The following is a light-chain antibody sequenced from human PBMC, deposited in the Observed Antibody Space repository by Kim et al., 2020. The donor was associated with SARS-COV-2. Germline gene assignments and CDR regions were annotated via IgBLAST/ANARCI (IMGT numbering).Light chain of an antibody. CDR1: QSVSNSF. CDR3: QHYGSSLFT. J-gene: IGKJ3*01. CDR2: GAS. Sequence: EIVLTQSPGTLSLSPGERATLSCRPSQSVSNSFLAWYQQKPGQAPRLLIYGASSRATGVPDRFSGSGSGTDFTLTISRLEPEDFAVYYCQHYGSSLFTFGPGTKVDIK. V-gene: IGKV3-20*01.